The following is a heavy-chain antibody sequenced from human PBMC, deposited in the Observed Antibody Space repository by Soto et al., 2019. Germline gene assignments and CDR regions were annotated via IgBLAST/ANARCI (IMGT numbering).Heavy chain of an antibody. CDR1: GGTFSSYA. Sequence: QVQLVQSGAEVKKPGSSVKVSCKASGGTFSSYAISWVRQAPGQGLEWMGGIIPIFGTANYAQKFQGRVTITADESTSTAYMELSSLRSEDTAVYYCARVIGIAPYSYYYGMDVWGQGTTVTVSS. CDR3: ARVIGIAPYSYYYGMDV. CDR2: IIPIFGTA. V-gene: IGHV1-69*01. D-gene: IGHD6-13*01. J-gene: IGHJ6*02.